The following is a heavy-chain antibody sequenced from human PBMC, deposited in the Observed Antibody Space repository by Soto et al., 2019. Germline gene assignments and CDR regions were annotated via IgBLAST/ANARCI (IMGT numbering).Heavy chain of an antibody. CDR3: ATGGYPFSYMDV. J-gene: IGHJ6*03. V-gene: IGHV1-24*01. CDR2: FDPEDGET. CDR1: GYTLTELS. D-gene: IGHD6-13*01. Sequence: ASVKVSCKVSGYTLTELSMHWVRQAPRKGLEWMGGFDPEDGETIYAQKFQGRVTMTEDTSTDTAYMELSSLRSEDTAVYYCATGGYPFSYMDVWGKGTTVTVSS.